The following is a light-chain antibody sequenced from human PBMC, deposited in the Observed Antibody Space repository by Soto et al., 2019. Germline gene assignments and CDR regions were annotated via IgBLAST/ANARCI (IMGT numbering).Light chain of an antibody. J-gene: IGKJ4*01. CDR3: QQYGSSPPLT. CDR2: GAS. V-gene: IGKV3-20*01. CDR1: QSVSNNY. Sequence: VMTQSPLALPVALGQSASISCRASQSVSNNYLAWYQQKPGQAPRLLIYGASSRATGIPDRFSGSGSGTDFTLTISRLEPEDFAVYYCQQYGSSPPLTFGGGTKVDIK.